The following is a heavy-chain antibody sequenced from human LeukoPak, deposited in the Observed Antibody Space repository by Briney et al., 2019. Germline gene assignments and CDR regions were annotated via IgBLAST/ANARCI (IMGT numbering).Heavy chain of an antibody. CDR3: ATPDSSGYYYPY. V-gene: IGHV4-39*01. CDR1: GGSISSYY. Sequence: SETLSLTCTVSGGSISSYYWGWIRQPPGKGLEWIGNIYYTGSTYYNPALKSRVTISVDKSKSQFSLKLSSVTAADTAVYYCATPDSSGYYYPYWGQGTLVTVSS. D-gene: IGHD3-22*01. CDR2: IYYTGST. J-gene: IGHJ4*02.